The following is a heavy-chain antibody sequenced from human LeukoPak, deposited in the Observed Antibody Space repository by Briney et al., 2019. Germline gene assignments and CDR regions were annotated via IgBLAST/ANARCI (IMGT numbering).Heavy chain of an antibody. CDR2: ISSSGSTT. J-gene: IGHJ4*02. CDR1: GFTFSSYG. V-gene: IGHV3-48*03. Sequence: TGGYLRLSCAASGFTFSSYGMNWVRQAPGKGLEWVSYISSSGSTTYYADSVKGRFTISRDNAKSSLYLQVNSLRAKDTAVYYCARGTGCDYWGQGTLVTVSS. CDR3: ARGTGCDY. D-gene: IGHD2-8*02.